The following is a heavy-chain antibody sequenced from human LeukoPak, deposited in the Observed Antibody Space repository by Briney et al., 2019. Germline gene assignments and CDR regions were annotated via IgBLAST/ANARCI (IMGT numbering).Heavy chain of an antibody. CDR2: ISLIFGTA. CDR1: GGTFSSYA. J-gene: IGHJ4*02. V-gene: IGHV1-69*06. D-gene: IGHD6-13*01. Sequence: SVKVSCKASGGTFSSYAISWVRQAPGQGLEWMGGISLIFGTATYAQKCQGRVTITADKSTSTAYMELSSLRSEDTAVYYCARGGSRAAATTRYYFDFWGQGTRVTVTA. CDR3: ARGGSRAAATTRYYFDF.